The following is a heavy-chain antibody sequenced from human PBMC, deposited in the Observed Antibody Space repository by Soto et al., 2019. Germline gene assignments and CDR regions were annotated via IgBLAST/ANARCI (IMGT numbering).Heavy chain of an antibody. D-gene: IGHD3-9*01. J-gene: IGHJ6*02. Sequence: SVKVSCKASGGTFSIYAISWVLQSPVQWLEWMGGIIPIFGTANYAQKFQGRVTITADKSTSTAYMELSSLRSEDTAVYYCAISSYDILTGYLVLTYYYYYGMDVWGQGTTVTVSS. CDR2: IIPIFGTA. V-gene: IGHV1-69*06. CDR1: GGTFSIYA. CDR3: AISSYDILTGYLVLTYYYYYGMDV.